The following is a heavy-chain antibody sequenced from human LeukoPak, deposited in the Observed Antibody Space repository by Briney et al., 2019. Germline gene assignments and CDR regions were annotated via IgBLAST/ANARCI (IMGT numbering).Heavy chain of an antibody. D-gene: IGHD6-19*01. CDR1: GFTFSSYW. CDR3: ARSPAVPGFVSVDC. V-gene: IGHV3-7*01. CDR2: IKQDGSEN. J-gene: IGHJ4*02. Sequence: PGGSLRLSCAASGFTFSSYWMSWVRQAPGKGLEWVANIKQDGSENFYVDSVKGRFTISRDNAKNSLYLEMNSLKADDTAVYYCARSPAVPGFVSVDCWGQGTLVTVSS.